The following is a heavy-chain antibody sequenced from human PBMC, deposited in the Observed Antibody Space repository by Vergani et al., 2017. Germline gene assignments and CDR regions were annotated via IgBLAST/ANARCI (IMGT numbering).Heavy chain of an antibody. Sequence: QVQLQQWGAGLLKPSETLSLTCAVYGGSFSGYYWSWIRQPPGKGLEWIGEINHSGSTNYNPSLKSRVTISVDTSKYQCSLKLSSVTAADTAVYYCARGHSSSSGYYYHYYYMDVWGKGTTVTVS. CDR1: GGSFSGYY. D-gene: IGHD6-6*01. CDR3: ARGHSSSSGYYYHYYYMDV. J-gene: IGHJ6*03. V-gene: IGHV4-34*01. CDR2: INHSGST.